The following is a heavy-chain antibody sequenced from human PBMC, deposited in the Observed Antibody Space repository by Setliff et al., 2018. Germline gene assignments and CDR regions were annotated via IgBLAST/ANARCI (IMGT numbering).Heavy chain of an antibody. J-gene: IGHJ6*03. CDR2: INSDGSST. CDR3: AALDWGENFYMDV. CDR1: GFSFSNYW. Sequence: LRLSCAASGFSFSNYWMHWVRQAPGKGLVWVSRINSDGSSTNYADSVRGRFTISRDNGRNTLYLQINSLRGEDTGVYFCAALDWGENFYMDVWGKGTTVTVSS. V-gene: IGHV3-74*01. D-gene: IGHD7-27*01.